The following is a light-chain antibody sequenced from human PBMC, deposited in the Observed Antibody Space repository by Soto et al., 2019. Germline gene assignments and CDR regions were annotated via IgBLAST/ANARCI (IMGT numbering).Light chain of an antibody. J-gene: IGKJ3*01. CDR3: QQSYSTWGFT. CDR2: AAS. CDR1: QSISSY. Sequence: DIPMTQSPSSLSASVGDRVTITCRASQSISSYLNWYQQKPGKAPKLLIYAASSLQSGVPSRFGGSGSGTDFTLTISSLQPEDFATYYWQQSYSTWGFTFGPGTKVDIK. V-gene: IGKV1-39*01.